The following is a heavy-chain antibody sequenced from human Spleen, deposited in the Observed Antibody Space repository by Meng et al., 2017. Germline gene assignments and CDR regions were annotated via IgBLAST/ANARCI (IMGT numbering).Heavy chain of an antibody. J-gene: IGHJ4*02. D-gene: IGHD4-11*01. CDR2: IKHSGST. Sequence: QVQLQTLSAGLLKPSETLSLTCVVSGGSFSDYYCSWIRHPPGKGLEWIGEIKHSGSTNYNPSLESRATISVDTSQNNLSLKLSSVTAADSAVYYCARGPTTMAHDFDYWGQRTLVTVSS. V-gene: IGHV4-34*01. CDR3: ARGPTTMAHDFDY. CDR1: GGSFSDYY.